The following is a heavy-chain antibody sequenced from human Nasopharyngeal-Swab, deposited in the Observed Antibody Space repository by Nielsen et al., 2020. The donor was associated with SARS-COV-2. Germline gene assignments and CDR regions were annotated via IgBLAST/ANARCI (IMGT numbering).Heavy chain of an antibody. Sequence: ASVKVSCKVSGYTLTELSMHWARQAPGKGLEWVGGFDPEDGETIYAQKFQGRVTMTEDTSTDTAYMELSSLTSEDTAVYYCTTVAGSYGRSDYWGQGTLVTVSS. CDR2: FDPEDGET. CDR1: GYTLTELS. D-gene: IGHD1-26*01. J-gene: IGHJ4*02. V-gene: IGHV1-24*01. CDR3: TTVAGSYGRSDY.